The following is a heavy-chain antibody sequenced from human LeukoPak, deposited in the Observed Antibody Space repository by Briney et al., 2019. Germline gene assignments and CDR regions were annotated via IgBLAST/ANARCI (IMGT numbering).Heavy chain of an antibody. V-gene: IGHV3-21*01. Sequence: PGGSLRLSCAASGFTFSSYSMNWVRQAPGKGLEWASSISSSSSYIYYADSVKGRFTISRDNAKNSLYLQMNSPRAEDTAVYYCVGGQQLGFDYWGQGTLVTVSS. D-gene: IGHD6-13*01. CDR1: GFTFSSYS. J-gene: IGHJ4*02. CDR2: ISSSSSYI. CDR3: VGGQQLGFDY.